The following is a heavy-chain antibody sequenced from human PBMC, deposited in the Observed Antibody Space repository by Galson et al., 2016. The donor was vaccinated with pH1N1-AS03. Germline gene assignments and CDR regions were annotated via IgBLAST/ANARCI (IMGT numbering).Heavy chain of an antibody. D-gene: IGHD2-15*01. V-gene: IGHV3-30*02. J-gene: IGHJ4*02. Sequence: SLRLSCAASGFSLTSYGMHWVRQAPGKGLDWVAFIQHDESYTNYAVSVKGRFIISRDSSKNMLYLQMNGVRPEDTAVYYCVKEDGPGGQRGYWGQGTLVTVSS. CDR3: VKEDGPGGQRGY. CDR1: GFSLTSYG. CDR2: IQHDESYT.